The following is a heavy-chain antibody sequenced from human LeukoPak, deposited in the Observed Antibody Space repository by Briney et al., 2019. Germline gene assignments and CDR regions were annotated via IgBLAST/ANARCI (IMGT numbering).Heavy chain of an antibody. CDR2: IYHSGST. J-gene: IGHJ4*02. V-gene: IGHV4-4*02. D-gene: IGHD5-24*01. CDR1: GGSISSSNW. CDR3: ARGDGYNYYYSDY. Sequence: ASETLSLTCAVSGGSISSSNWWSWVRQPPGKGLEWIGEIYHSGSTNYNPSLKSRVTISVDKSKNQFSLKLSSVTAADTAVYYCARGDGYNYYYSDYWGQGTLVTVSS.